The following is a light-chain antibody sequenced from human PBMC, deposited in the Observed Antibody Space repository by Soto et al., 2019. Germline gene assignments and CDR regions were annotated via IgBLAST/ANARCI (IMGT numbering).Light chain of an antibody. CDR1: SSDVGSYNL. CDR3: CSYAGSSTYYV. CDR2: EVS. J-gene: IGLJ1*01. V-gene: IGLV2-23*02. Sequence: QSVLTQPASVSGSPGQSITISCTGTSSDVGSYNLVSWYQQHPGKAPKLMIYEVSKRPSGVSNRFSGSKSGNTASLTISGLQAEDEAGYYCCSYAGSSTYYVFGTGTKVTVL.